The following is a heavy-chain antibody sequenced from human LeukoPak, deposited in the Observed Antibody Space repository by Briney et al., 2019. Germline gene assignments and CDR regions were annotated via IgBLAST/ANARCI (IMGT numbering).Heavy chain of an antibody. Sequence: SETLSLTCNVSGASISSYYWSWIRQPAGKGLEWIGRIYTSANTNYSPSFKSRATISIDRSKNQYSLNLPSVTAADTAVYYCARDRIWNDAGHDPFDIWGQGTMVTVSS. CDR3: ARDRIWNDAGHDPFDI. J-gene: IGHJ3*02. CDR2: IYTSANT. CDR1: GASISSYY. V-gene: IGHV4-4*07. D-gene: IGHD1-1*01.